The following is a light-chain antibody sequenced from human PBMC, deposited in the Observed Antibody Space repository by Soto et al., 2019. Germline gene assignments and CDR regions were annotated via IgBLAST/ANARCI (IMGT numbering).Light chain of an antibody. J-gene: IGKJ1*01. V-gene: IGKV1-5*03. CDR3: QQYSTYSRT. CDR1: QSIGSW. Sequence: DIQMTQSPSTLSAFVGDRVTITCRATQSIGSWLAWYQQKPGTAPNLLIYEASTLTTGVPSRFSGSGSGTEFTLTITSLQPDDFATYYCQQYSTYSRTFGQGTKVDIK. CDR2: EAS.